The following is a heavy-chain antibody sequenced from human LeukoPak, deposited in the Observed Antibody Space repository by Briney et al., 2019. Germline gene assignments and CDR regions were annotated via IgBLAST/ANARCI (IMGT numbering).Heavy chain of an antibody. D-gene: IGHD6-19*01. J-gene: IGHJ4*02. V-gene: IGHV3-23*01. Sequence: PGGSLRLSCAASGFTFSSYAMSWVRQAPGKGLEWASAISGSGGSTYYADSVKGRFTISRDNSKNTLYLQMNSLRAEDTAVYYCAKDPARYSSGWYYSYWGQGTLVTVSS. CDR1: GFTFSSYA. CDR2: ISGSGGST. CDR3: AKDPARYSSGWYYSY.